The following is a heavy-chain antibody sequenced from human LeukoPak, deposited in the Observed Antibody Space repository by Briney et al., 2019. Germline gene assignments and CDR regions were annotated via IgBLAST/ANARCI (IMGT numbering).Heavy chain of an antibody. J-gene: IGHJ4*02. CDR2: ITGSGDTT. D-gene: IGHD3-9*01. CDR3: AKWGDYDILTGYYVSDF. CDR1: GFIFRNYA. Sequence: PGGSLRLSCAASGFIFRNYAMSWVRQAPGKGLEWVSAITGSGDTTYYADSVKGRFTISRDNSKNTLYVEMNTLRAEDTAVYYCAKWGDYDILTGYYVSDFWGQGTLATVSS. V-gene: IGHV3-23*01.